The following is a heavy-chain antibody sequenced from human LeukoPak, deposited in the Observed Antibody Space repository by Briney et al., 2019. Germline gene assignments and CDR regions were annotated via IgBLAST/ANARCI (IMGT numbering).Heavy chain of an antibody. CDR3: ARIRGDSSGYSPAGAFDI. V-gene: IGHV4-59*08. CDR1: GGSISSYY. Sequence: PSETLSLTCTVSGGSISSYYWSWIRQPPGKGLEWIGYISYSGSTNYNPSLKSRVTISIDTSKNQFSLKLRSVTAADTAVYYCARIRGDSSGYSPAGAFDIWGQGTMVTVSS. J-gene: IGHJ3*02. D-gene: IGHD3-22*01. CDR2: ISYSGST.